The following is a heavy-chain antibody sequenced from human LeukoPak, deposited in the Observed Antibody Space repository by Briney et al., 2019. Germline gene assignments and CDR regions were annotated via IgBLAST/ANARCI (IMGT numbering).Heavy chain of an antibody. Sequence: ASVMVSCKASGYTFTGYYMHWVRQAPGQGLEWMGRINPNSGGTNYAQKFQGRVTMTRDTSISTAYMELSRLRSDDTAVYYCARVRWELRSFDYWGQGTLVTVSS. D-gene: IGHD1-26*01. V-gene: IGHV1-2*06. CDR2: INPNSGGT. CDR1: GYTFTGYY. J-gene: IGHJ4*02. CDR3: ARVRWELRSFDY.